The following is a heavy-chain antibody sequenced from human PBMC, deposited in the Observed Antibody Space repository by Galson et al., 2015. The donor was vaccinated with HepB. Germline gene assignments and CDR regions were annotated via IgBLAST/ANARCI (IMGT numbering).Heavy chain of an antibody. D-gene: IGHD2-15*01. CDR3: ASAREYCSGGSCYSLHEFDP. CDR2: TYYRSKWYN. J-gene: IGHJ5*02. V-gene: IGHV6-1*01. CDR1: GDSVSSHSAA. Sequence: CAISGDSVSSHSAAWNWIRQSPSRGLEWLGRTYYRSKWYNDYAVSVKSRITINPDTSKNQFSLQLNSVTPEDTAVYDCASAREYCSGGSCYSLHEFDPWGQGTLVTVSS.